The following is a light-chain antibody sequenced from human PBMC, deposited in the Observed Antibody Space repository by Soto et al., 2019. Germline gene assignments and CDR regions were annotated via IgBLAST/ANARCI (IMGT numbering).Light chain of an antibody. CDR3: QQRSIFPLT. J-gene: IGKJ4*01. CDR1: QSVSSY. V-gene: IGKV3-11*01. CDR2: DAS. Sequence: EILLTQGPSILRMLPGDGARLSCRASQSVSSYFALYQQTPGQAPRLLIYDASNRATGIPARFSGSGSGTDFTLTISSLAPEDFAVYYCQQRSIFPLTFGGGTKVDI.